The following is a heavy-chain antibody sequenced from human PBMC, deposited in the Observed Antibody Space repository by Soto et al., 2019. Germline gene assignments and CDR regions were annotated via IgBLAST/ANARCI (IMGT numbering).Heavy chain of an antibody. CDR1: GFTFSENL. CDR3: ARDIQSVGPRANDAFDV. V-gene: IGHV1-3*01. D-gene: IGHD5-18*01. J-gene: IGHJ3*01. Sequence: QVQLVQSGAELKKPGASVNISCTASGFTFSENLINWVRKVPEQGLEWMGWLNPDTGNTRYSETFQGRVTISRHPSASIAYLELSGLENEDTALYFCARDIQSVGPRANDAFDVWGQGTMITVSS. CDR2: LNPDTGNT.